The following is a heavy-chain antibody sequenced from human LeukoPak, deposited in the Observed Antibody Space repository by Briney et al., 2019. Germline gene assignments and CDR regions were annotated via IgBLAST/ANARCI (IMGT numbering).Heavy chain of an antibody. Sequence: GESLKISCQASGXSFTTTTCWIGWVRQMPGKGLEWMGIIYPRDSDTRYSPSFQGQVTISADKSISTAYLQWSSLKASDTAMYYCAREGNQYSYGPNYYYYGMDVWGQGTTVTVSS. CDR3: AREGNQYSYGPNYYYYGMDV. CDR2: IYPRDSDT. V-gene: IGHV5-51*01. CDR1: GXSFTTTTCW. J-gene: IGHJ6*02. D-gene: IGHD5-18*01.